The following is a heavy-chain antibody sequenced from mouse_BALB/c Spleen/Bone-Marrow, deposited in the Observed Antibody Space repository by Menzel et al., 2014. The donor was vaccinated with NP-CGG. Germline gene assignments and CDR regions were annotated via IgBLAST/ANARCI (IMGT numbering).Heavy chain of an antibody. CDR1: AVDFSRYW. CDR3: AXPVYRYDPPAY. Sequence: PAPAVDFSRYWMSWVRQAPGKGLEWIGEINPDSSTLNYTPSLKDKFIISRDNAKNTLYLQMNKVRSEDTALYYCAXPVYRYDPPAYWGQGTTLTVSS. D-gene: IGHD2-14*01. J-gene: IGHJ2*01. V-gene: IGHV4-1*02. CDR2: INPDSSTL.